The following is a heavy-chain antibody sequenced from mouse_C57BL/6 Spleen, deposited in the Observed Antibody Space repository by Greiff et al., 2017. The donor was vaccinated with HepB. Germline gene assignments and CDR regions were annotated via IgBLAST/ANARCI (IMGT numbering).Heavy chain of an antibody. CDR1: GFTFSDYG. CDR3: ARRGTNWYYFDY. D-gene: IGHD4-1*01. Sequence: EVHLVESGGGLVKPGGSLKLSCAASGFTFSDYGMHWVRQAPEKGLEWVAYISSGSSTIYYADTVKGRFTISRDNAKNTLFLHMTSLRSEDTAMYCCARRGTNWYYFDYWGQGTTLTVSS. V-gene: IGHV5-17*01. J-gene: IGHJ2*01. CDR2: ISSGSSTI.